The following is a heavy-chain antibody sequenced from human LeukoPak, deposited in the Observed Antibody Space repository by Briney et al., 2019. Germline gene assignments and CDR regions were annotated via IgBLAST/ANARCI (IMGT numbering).Heavy chain of an antibody. CDR2: INPNSGGT. Sequence: ASVKVSCKASGYTFTGHYIHWVRRAPGQGLEWMGWINPNSGGTKGAQKFQGRVTLTTDTSISTAYMEPNRLRSDDTAVYYCARGLKLDDGFDIWGQGTMVTVSS. CDR3: ARGLKLDDGFDI. D-gene: IGHD1-1*01. V-gene: IGHV1-2*02. J-gene: IGHJ3*02. CDR1: GYTFTGHY.